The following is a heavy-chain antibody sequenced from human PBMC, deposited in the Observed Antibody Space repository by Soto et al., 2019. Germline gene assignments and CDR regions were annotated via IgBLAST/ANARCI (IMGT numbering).Heavy chain of an antibody. CDR1: GGTFSSYA. CDR3: ARVNSSHWNRSYNWFDP. Sequence: GASVTVSCKASGGTFSSYAISWVRQAPGQGLEWMGGIIPIFGTANYAQKFQGRVTITADESTSTAYMELSSLRSEDTAVYYCARVNSSHWNRSYNWFDPWGQGTLVTVSS. J-gene: IGHJ5*02. D-gene: IGHD1-1*01. V-gene: IGHV1-69*13. CDR2: IIPIFGTA.